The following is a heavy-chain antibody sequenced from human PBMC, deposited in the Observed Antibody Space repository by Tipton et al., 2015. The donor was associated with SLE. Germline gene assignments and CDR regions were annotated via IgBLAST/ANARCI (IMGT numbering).Heavy chain of an antibody. CDR2: IYYSGTS. CDR1: GDSISSSTYY. J-gene: IGHJ4*02. V-gene: IGHV4-61*01. CDR3: ARDLYGGATRLDY. D-gene: IGHD1-26*01. Sequence: TLSLTCIVSGDSISSSTYYWSWFRQPPGKRLEWIAYIYYSGTSNYNPSLRSRVTISMDTSKNQFSLQLRSVTAADTAVYYCARDLYGGATRLDYWGQGTLVTVSS.